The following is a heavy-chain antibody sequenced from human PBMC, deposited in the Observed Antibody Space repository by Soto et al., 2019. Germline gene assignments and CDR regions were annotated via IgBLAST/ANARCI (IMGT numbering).Heavy chain of an antibody. CDR1: GGTFSSYA. J-gene: IGHJ6*02. D-gene: IGHD6-6*01. CDR3: ARGLAARQSYYYYYGMDV. V-gene: IGHV1-69*13. Sequence: AASVKVSCKASGGTFSSYAISWVRQAPGQGLEWMGGIIPIFGTANYAQKFQGRVTITADESTSTAYMELSSLRSEDTAVYYCARGLAARQSYYYYYGMDVWGQGTTVTVSS. CDR2: IIPIFGTA.